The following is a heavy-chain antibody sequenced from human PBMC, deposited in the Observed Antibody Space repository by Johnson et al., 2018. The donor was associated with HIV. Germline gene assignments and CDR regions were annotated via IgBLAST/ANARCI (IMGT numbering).Heavy chain of an antibody. Sequence: VQLVESGGGFVKPEGSLRLSCAASGFTFKNAWMHWVRQAPGKGLEWIGRIKSIYHDETTDYAAPVKGRFAISRDDSKNTVYLQMNSLKAEDTAVYYCTTGSCIDGVCYAFDVWGQGTMVTVSS. CDR1: GFTFKNAW. CDR2: IKSIYHDETT. CDR3: TTGSCIDGVCYAFDV. D-gene: IGHD2-8*01. V-gene: IGHV3-15*01. J-gene: IGHJ3*01.